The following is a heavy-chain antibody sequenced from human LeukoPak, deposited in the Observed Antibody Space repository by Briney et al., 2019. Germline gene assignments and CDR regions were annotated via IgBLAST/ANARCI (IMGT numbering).Heavy chain of an antibody. V-gene: IGHV3-30*18. J-gene: IGHJ4*02. CDR2: ISYDGSNK. CDR3: AKERRGVFDY. Sequence: GRSLRLSCAASGFTFSSHGMHWVRQAPGKGLEWVAVISYDGSNKYYADSVKGRFTISRDNSKNTLYLQMNSLRAEDTAVYYCAKERRGVFDYWGQGTLVTVSS. CDR1: GFTFSSHG. D-gene: IGHD3-10*01.